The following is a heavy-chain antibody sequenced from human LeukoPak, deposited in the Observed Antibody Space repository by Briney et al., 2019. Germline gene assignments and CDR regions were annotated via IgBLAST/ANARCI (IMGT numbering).Heavy chain of an antibody. Sequence: GGSLRLSCAASGFTFSSYGMHWVRQAPGKGLEWVAVIWYDGSNNYYADSVKGRFTISRDNSKNTLYLQMNSRRVEDTAVYYCARELWDYVYAFDIWGQGTMVTVSS. D-gene: IGHD1-7*01. J-gene: IGHJ3*02. CDR1: GFTFSSYG. CDR2: IWYDGSNN. CDR3: ARELWDYVYAFDI. V-gene: IGHV3-33*01.